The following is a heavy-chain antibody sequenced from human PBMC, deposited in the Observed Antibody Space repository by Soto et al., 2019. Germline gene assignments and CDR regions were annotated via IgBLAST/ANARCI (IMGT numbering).Heavy chain of an antibody. CDR3: ARDSGEGAGSSVNHYLDD. CDR1: GFTFSSYG. J-gene: IGHJ4*01. CDR2: LWSDGSNE. V-gene: IGHV3-33*01. Sequence: PGGSLRLSCAASGFTFSSYGMHWVRQAPGKGLEWVAILWSDGSNEKYADSVKGRFTISRDNSKNTLYLQMDSLRVEDTAVYYCARDSGEGAGSSVNHYLDDWGHATQVTVSS. D-gene: IGHD3-10*01.